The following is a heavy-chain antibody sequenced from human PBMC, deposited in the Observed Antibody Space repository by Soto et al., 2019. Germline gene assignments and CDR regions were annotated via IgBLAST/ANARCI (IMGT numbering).Heavy chain of an antibody. CDR2: IIPIFGTA. CDR1: GGTFSSYA. V-gene: IGHV1-69*01. D-gene: IGHD1-1*01. J-gene: IGHJ3*02. Sequence: QVQLVQSGAEVKKPGSSVKVSCKASGGTFSSYAISWVRQAPGQGLEWMGGIIPIFGTANYAQKFQGRVTITADESTSTAYMELSSLRSEDTAVYYCARRGLVELEPRLGAFDIWGQGTMVTVSS. CDR3: ARRGLVELEPRLGAFDI.